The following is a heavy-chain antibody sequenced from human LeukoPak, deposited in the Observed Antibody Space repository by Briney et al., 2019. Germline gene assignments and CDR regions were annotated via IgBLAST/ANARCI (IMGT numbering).Heavy chain of an antibody. J-gene: IGHJ4*02. D-gene: IGHD3-3*01. Sequence: PSETLSLTCAVYGGSFSGYYWSWIRQPPGKGLEWIGEINHSGSTNYNPSLKSRVTISVDTSKNQFSLKLSSVTAADTAVYYCARGVDFWSGYYSPRFDYWGQGTLVTVSS. CDR2: INHSGST. CDR1: GGSFSGYY. CDR3: ARGVDFWSGYYSPRFDY. V-gene: IGHV4-34*01.